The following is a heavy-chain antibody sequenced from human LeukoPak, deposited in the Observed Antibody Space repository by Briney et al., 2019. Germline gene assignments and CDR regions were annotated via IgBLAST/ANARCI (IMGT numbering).Heavy chain of an antibody. CDR3: ARGGVGSFDI. J-gene: IGHJ3*02. CDR1: GFIFTSYW. D-gene: IGHD2-8*02. Sequence: GGSLRLSCAASGFIFTSYWIHWVRQAPGKGLVWVSRIHNDGTTTGYADSVKGRFAISRDNAKNTVYLQMNSLRAEDTAVYYCARGGVGSFDIWGQGTMVTVSS. CDR2: IHNDGTTT. V-gene: IGHV3-74*01.